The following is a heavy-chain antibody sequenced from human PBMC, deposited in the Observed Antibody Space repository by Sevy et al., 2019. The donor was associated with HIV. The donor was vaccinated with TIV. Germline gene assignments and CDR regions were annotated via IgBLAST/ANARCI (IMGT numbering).Heavy chain of an antibody. CDR1: GFTFSSYS. Sequence: GGSLRLSCAASGFTFSSYSMNWVRQAPGKGLEWVSSISSSSSYIYYADSMKGRFTISRDNAKNSLNPQMNSLRAEDMAVYYCARDKYIYDSSGYYYMVKDYYFDYWGQGTLVTVSS. CDR2: ISSSSSYI. V-gene: IGHV3-21*01. D-gene: IGHD3-22*01. J-gene: IGHJ4*02. CDR3: ARDKYIYDSSGYYYMVKDYYFDY.